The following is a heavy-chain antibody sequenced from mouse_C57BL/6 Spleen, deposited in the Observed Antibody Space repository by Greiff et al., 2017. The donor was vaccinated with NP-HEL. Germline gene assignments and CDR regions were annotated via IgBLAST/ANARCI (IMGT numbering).Heavy chain of an antibody. CDR3: ARSHYYDSSYFDY. CDR2: INPSTGGT. Sequence: EVQLQQSGPELVKPGASVKISCKASGYSFTGYYMNWVKQSPEKSLEWIGEINPSTGGTTYNQKFKAKATLTVDKSSSTAYLQLKSLTSEDSAVYYCARSHYYDSSYFDYWGQGTTLTVSS. D-gene: IGHD1-1*01. V-gene: IGHV1-42*01. J-gene: IGHJ2*01. CDR1: GYSFTGYY.